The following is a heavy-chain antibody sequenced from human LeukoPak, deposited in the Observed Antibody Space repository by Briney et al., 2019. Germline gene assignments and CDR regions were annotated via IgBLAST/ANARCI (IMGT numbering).Heavy chain of an antibody. J-gene: IGHJ4*02. Sequence: HPGRSLRLSCAASGFTFSSYAMHWVRQAPGKGLEWVAVISYDGSNKYYADSVKGRFTISRDNSKNTLYLQMNSLRAEDTAVYYCASQSALVCYWGQGTLVTVSS. CDR3: ASQSALVCY. D-gene: IGHD3-9*01. CDR2: ISYDGSNK. V-gene: IGHV3-30-3*01. CDR1: GFTFSSYA.